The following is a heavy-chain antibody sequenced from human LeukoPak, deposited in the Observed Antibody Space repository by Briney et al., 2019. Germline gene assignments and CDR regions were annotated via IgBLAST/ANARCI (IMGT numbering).Heavy chain of an antibody. CDR2: IIWNGDST. D-gene: IGHD2-15*01. J-gene: IGHJ1*01. CDR3: AGVLYCSGGSCYSGFQH. CDR1: GFTFRDAW. V-gene: IGHV3-20*04. Sequence: PGGSLRHSCSASGFTFRDAWMTWVRQAPGKGLEWVAGIIWNGDSTGYADSVKGRFTISRDNAKNSLYLQMNSLRAEDTAVYYCAGVLYCSGGSCYSGFQHWGQGTLVTVSS.